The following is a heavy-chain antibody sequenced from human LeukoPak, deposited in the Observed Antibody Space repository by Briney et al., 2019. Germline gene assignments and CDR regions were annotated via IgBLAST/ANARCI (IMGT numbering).Heavy chain of an antibody. D-gene: IGHD3-3*01. V-gene: IGHV4-39*01. CDR1: GGSISSSSYY. CDR2: IYYSGST. J-gene: IGHJ4*02. CDR3: ARQRNQYYDFWSGYYTGGYLDY. Sequence: SETLSLTCTVSGGSISSSSYYWGWIRQPPGKGLEWIGSIYYSGSTYYNPSLKSGVTISVDTSKNQFSLKLSSVTAADTAVYYCARQRNQYYDFWSGYYTGGYLDYWGQGTLVTVSS.